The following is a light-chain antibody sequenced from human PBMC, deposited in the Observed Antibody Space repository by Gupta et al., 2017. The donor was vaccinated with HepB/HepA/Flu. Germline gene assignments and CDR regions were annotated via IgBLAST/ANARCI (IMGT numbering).Light chain of an antibody. V-gene: IGLV2-23*02. J-gene: IGLJ2*01. Sequence: SALTQPASVSGSPGQSITISCTGTSSDVGNYNLVSWYQQHPGKAPKLLIYEVTKRPSGVSDRFSGSKSDNTASLTISGLQAEDEADYYCCSYAGTSTVIFGEGTKLTVL. CDR2: EVT. CDR3: CSYAGTSTVI. CDR1: SSDVGNYNL.